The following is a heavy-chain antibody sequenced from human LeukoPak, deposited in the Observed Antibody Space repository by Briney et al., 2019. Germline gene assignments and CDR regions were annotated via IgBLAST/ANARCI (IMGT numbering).Heavy chain of an antibody. V-gene: IGHV4-30-2*01. CDR2: IYHSGNT. CDR1: GGSITSGDYS. Sequence: SQTLSLTCAVSGGSITSGDYSWSWIRQPPGKSLEWIGYIYHSGNTYYNPSLKSRVTISVDRSKNHFSLRLTSVTAADTAVYYYARAYFYNGMDVWGQGTTVTVAS. J-gene: IGHJ6*02. CDR3: ARAYFYNGMDV.